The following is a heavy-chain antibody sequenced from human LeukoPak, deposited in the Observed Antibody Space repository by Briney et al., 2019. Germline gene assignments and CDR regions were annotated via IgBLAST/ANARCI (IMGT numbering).Heavy chain of an antibody. CDR1: GESFSGYY. J-gene: IGHJ5*01. D-gene: IGHD6-13*01. CDR2: INHSGST. Sequence: SETLSLTCAVYGESFSGYYWTWIRQTPGKGLEWIGEINHSGSTNYNPSLKSRVTISVDTSKNQFYLRLSSVTAADTAVYYCAREKGVIATTGTAWLEPWGQGTLVTVFS. V-gene: IGHV4-34*01. CDR3: AREKGVIATTGTAWLEP.